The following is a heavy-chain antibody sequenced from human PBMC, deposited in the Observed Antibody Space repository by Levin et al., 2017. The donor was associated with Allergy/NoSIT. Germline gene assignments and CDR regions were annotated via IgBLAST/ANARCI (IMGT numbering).Heavy chain of an antibody. Sequence: PGESLKISCKASGYTFTGYYMHWVRQAPGQGLEWMGWINPNSGGTNYAQKFQGRVTMTRDTSISTAYMELSRLRSDDTAVYYGARASKYYYSRSSIFDYWGQGTLVTVSS. CDR2: INPNSGGT. D-gene: IGHD3-10*01. V-gene: IGHV1-2*02. CDR3: ARASKYYYSRSSIFDY. J-gene: IGHJ4*02. CDR1: GYTFTGYY.